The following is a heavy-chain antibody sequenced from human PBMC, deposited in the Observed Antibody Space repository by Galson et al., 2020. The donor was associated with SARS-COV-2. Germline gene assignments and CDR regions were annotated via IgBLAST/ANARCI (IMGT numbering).Heavy chain of an antibody. V-gene: IGHV1-18*01. CDR1: GYTFTTYG. Sequence: ASVKVSCKASGYTFTTYGISWVRQAPGQGLEWMGWISVYTSHRSNAQKFQGRVTMTTDTSSGTAYMELRSLRSDDTAVYYCARDSPYFDHWGQGTLVTVSS. CDR2: ISVYTSHR. CDR3: ARDSPYFDH. J-gene: IGHJ4*02.